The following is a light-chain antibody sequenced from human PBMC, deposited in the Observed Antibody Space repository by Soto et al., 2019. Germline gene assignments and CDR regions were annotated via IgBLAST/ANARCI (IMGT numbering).Light chain of an antibody. CDR1: QSVSSPY. Sequence: EVVLTQSPVTLSLSPGERATLSCRASQSVSSPYLAWYQQKPGQPPRLLIYGASSRATDIPDRFIGSGSGTDFTLTIARLAPEDFAMYYCQQYGSSPFTFGPGTKVEI. CDR2: GAS. V-gene: IGKV3-20*01. CDR3: QQYGSSPFT. J-gene: IGKJ3*01.